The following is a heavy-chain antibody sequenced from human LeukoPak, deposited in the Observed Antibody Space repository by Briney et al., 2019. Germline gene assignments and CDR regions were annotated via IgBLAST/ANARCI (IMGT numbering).Heavy chain of an antibody. J-gene: IGHJ5*02. CDR2: VSSSRSYI. V-gene: IGHV3-21*01. Sequence: PGGSLILSCAASGFTFSSYSMNWVRQAPGKGLEWGSSVSSSRSYIYYADSVKGRFTISRDNSKNTLYLQMNSLRAEGTAVYYCARDPEALVVPAAMGYNWFDPWGQGTLVTVSS. CDR3: ARDPEALVVPAAMGYNWFDP. D-gene: IGHD2-2*01. CDR1: GFTFSSYS.